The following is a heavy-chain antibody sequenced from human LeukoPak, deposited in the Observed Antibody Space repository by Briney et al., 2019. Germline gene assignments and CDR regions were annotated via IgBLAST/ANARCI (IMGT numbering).Heavy chain of an antibody. CDR1: GFTFSTYS. CDR2: ITSTSTSI. CDR3: AREIVGRYFDL. Sequence: GGSLRLSCAASGFTFSTYSMNWVRQAPGKGLEWVSSITSTSTSIYYSDTVEGRFTVSRDNAKNSLYLQMNSLRAEDTAVYYCAREIVGRYFDLWGQGTPVTVSS. D-gene: IGHD2/OR15-2a*01. J-gene: IGHJ4*02. V-gene: IGHV3-21*01.